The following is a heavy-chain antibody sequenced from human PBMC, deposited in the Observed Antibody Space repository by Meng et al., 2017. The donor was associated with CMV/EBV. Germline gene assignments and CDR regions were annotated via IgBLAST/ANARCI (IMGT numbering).Heavy chain of an antibody. Sequence: SCQASGYTCTGYYMHWVRQAPGQGLEWMGWINPNSGGTNYAQKFQGRVTMTRDTSISTAYMELSRLRSDDTAVYYCARGDGYKDLDYWGQGTLVTVSS. V-gene: IGHV1-2*02. D-gene: IGHD5-24*01. CDR3: ARGDGYKDLDY. J-gene: IGHJ4*02. CDR1: GYTCTGYY. CDR2: INPNSGGT.